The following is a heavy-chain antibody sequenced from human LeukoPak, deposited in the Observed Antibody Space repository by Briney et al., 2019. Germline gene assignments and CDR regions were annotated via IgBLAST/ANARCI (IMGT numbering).Heavy chain of an antibody. Sequence: PGGSLRLPCSAPGFNFNYFVMSWIRPAPGKRLDWVSTIGDSGSGGSYADSVRGRFTISRDNSKSIVYLQMHSLRVDDSAVYYCSRIKYGGNSGYHFDYWGQGTLVTVSS. CDR2: IGDSGSGG. CDR3: SRIKYGGNSGYHFDY. D-gene: IGHD4-23*01. J-gene: IGHJ4*02. V-gene: IGHV3-23*01. CDR1: GFNFNYFV.